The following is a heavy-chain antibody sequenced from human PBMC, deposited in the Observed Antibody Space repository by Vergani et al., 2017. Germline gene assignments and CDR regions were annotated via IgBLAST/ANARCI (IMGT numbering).Heavy chain of an antibody. Sequence: EVQLVESAGGSVQSGGSLRLSCVASGFSFNTYWMHWVRQVPGKGLMWVARIDEYGNRATYGDFETGRFTISRDNAKNTVFLQMNNLRADDAGVYYCVRTEYCTGIACNTRFDSWGQGALVTVSS. D-gene: IGHD2-8*02. CDR1: GFSFNTYW. J-gene: IGHJ5*01. V-gene: IGHV3-74*03. CDR2: IDEYGNRA. CDR3: VRTEYCTGIACNTRFDS.